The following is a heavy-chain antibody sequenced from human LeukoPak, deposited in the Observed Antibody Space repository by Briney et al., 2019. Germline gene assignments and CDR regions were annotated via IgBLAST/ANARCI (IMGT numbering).Heavy chain of an antibody. Sequence: SRTLSLTCTVSGGSISWGGYYWRWIRQHPGKGLEWIGYIYYSGSTYYNPSLKSRVTISVDTSKNQFSLKLSSVTAADTAVYYCARVYKYDFWSGYSFDYWGQGTLVTVSS. CDR3: ARVYKYDFWSGYSFDY. CDR1: GGSISWGGYY. V-gene: IGHV4-31*03. D-gene: IGHD3-3*01. J-gene: IGHJ4*02. CDR2: IYYSGST.